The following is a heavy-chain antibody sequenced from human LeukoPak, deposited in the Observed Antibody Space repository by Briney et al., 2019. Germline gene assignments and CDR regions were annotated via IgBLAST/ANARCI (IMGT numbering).Heavy chain of an antibody. CDR1: GFTFSSYG. CDR2: ISYDGSNK. Sequence: GRSLRLSCAASGFTFSSYGMHWVRQAPGKGLEWGAVISYDGSNKYYADSVKGRFTISRDNSKNTLYLQMNSLRAEDTAVYYCAKDGVPYCSSTSCSTAIIYYYGMDVWGQGTTVTVSS. V-gene: IGHV3-30*18. J-gene: IGHJ6*02. CDR3: AKDGVPYCSSTSCSTAIIYYYGMDV. D-gene: IGHD2-2*01.